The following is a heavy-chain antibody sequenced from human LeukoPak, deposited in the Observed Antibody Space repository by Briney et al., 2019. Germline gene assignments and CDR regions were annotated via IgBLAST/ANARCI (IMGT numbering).Heavy chain of an antibody. V-gene: IGHV1-2*02. CDR1: GYTFTAYY. J-gene: IGHJ4*02. Sequence: ASVKVSCKASGYTFTAYYMHWVRQAPGQGLEWMGWINLNSGGTNYAQKFQGRVTMTRDTFISAAYMELSRLGSDDMAVYYCARVAGGDWYYFDFWGQGTLVTVSS. CDR3: ARVAGGDWYYFDF. CDR2: INLNSGGT. D-gene: IGHD2-21*02.